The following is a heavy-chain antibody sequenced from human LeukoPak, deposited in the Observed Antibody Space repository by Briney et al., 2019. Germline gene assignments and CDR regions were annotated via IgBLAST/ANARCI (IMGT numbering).Heavy chain of an antibody. CDR2: INHSGST. D-gene: IGHD2/OR15-2a*01. CDR3: AGHHPRNTVDF. CDR1: GGSFSGYY. Sequence: SETLSLTCAVYGGSFSGYYWSWIRQPPGKGLEWIGEINHSGSTNYNPSLKSRVTISVDTSKNQFSLKLSSVTSADTAVYYCAGHHPRNTVDFWGQGTLVTVSS. J-gene: IGHJ4*02. V-gene: IGHV4-34*01.